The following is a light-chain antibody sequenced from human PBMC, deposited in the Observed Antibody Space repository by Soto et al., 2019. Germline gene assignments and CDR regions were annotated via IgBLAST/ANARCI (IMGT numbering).Light chain of an antibody. V-gene: IGKV3-20*01. CDR1: QSVDTTF. CDR3: QQYMSSVT. J-gene: IGKJ1*01. Sequence: EIVLTQSPDSLSLSPGQRATLSCRASQSVDTTFFAWYQKKPGQAPRLLIYGASKRATGIPDRFSGSGFGTDFTLIIGRLEPEDFAVYYCQQYMSSVTFGQGTKVEIK. CDR2: GAS.